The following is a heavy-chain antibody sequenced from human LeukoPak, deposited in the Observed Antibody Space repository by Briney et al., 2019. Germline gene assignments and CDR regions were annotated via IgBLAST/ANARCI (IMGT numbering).Heavy chain of an antibody. V-gene: IGHV1-18*04. CDR2: ISGENGNT. CDR1: GYXFTRYY. Sequence: ASVKVSCKASGYXFTRYYIHWVRQAPGQGLEWMGWISGENGNTNYAQNLQGRLALTIDTSTRTAYMDLGSLRSDDTAVYYCAKAARPGYYYYGMDVWGQGTTVTVSS. J-gene: IGHJ6*02. D-gene: IGHD6-6*01. CDR3: AKAARPGYYYYGMDV.